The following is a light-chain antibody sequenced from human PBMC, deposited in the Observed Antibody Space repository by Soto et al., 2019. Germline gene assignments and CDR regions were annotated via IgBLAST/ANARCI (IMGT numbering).Light chain of an antibody. Sequence: MTQSPATLSVSVGDRVTITCRASQGIRSALGWYQQKPGKVPKLLIYAASTLQSGVPSRFSGSGFGTDFTLTINSLQPEDFATYYCLLDYAYFWAFGQGTKVEVK. J-gene: IGKJ1*01. CDR1: QGIRSA. CDR2: AAS. CDR3: LLDYAYFWA. V-gene: IGKV1-6*01.